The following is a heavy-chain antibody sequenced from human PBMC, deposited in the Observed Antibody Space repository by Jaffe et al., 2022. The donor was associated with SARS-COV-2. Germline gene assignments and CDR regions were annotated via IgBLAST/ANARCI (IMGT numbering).Heavy chain of an antibody. Sequence: QVQLVQSGAEVKKPGASVKVSCKASGYTFTSYDINWVRQATGQGLEWMGWMNPNSGNTGYAQKFQGRVTMTRNTSISTAYMELSSLRSEDTAVYYCARAGGRKQQQHPPFYMDVWGKGTTVTVSS. D-gene: IGHD6-13*01. CDR1: GYTFTSYD. CDR3: ARAGGRKQQQHPPFYMDV. CDR2: MNPNSGNT. V-gene: IGHV1-8*01. J-gene: IGHJ6*03.